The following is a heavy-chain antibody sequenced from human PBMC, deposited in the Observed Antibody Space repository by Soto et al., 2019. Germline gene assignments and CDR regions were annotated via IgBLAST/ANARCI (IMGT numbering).Heavy chain of an antibody. CDR2: LNPNTGDS. CDR1: GYTFTSYD. Sequence: ASVKVSCKASGYTFTSYDIYWVRQATGQGLEWMGWLNPNTGDSGYAQKFQGRITVTSDTSINTVHMELSSLRSEDTAVYYCAKRAETNGWNGFGADKYYFDFWGQGTLVTVSS. CDR3: AKRAETNGWNGFGADKYYFDF. D-gene: IGHD3-3*01. V-gene: IGHV1-8*01. J-gene: IGHJ4*02.